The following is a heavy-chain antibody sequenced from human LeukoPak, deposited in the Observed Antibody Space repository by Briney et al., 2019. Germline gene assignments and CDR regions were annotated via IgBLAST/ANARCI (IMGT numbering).Heavy chain of an antibody. J-gene: IGHJ4*02. V-gene: IGHV3-48*03. CDR3: ARTLGY. CDR1: GFTPSRYE. Sequence: GRTLRLSCAASGFTPSRYEMTCVPQSPGKGLEWVSYISGSGSTIYYADSVKCRFTISRDNAKSSLYLQMNSLRAEDTANYYCARTLGYWRQGTLVTVSS. CDR2: ISGSGSTI.